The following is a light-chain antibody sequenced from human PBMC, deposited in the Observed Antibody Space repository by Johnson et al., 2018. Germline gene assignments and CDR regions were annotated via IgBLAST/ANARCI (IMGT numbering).Light chain of an antibody. CDR2: DNN. Sequence: QSVLTQPPSVSAAPGQKVTISCSGSSSNIGNNYVSWYQQLPGTAPKLLIYDNNQRPSGIPDRFSGSKSGTSATLGITALHPRHEADYYCGTWDSSLSAGNVFGTGTKVTVL. J-gene: IGLJ1*01. CDR3: GTWDSSLSAGNV. CDR1: SSNIGNNY. V-gene: IGLV1-51*01.